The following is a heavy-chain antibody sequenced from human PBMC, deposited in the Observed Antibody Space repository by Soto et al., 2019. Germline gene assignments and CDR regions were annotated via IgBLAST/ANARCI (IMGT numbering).Heavy chain of an antibody. CDR1: GFTFSDYY. J-gene: IGHJ3*02. CDR3: ARDNETDWPLQGAFDI. V-gene: IGHV3-11*01. CDR2: ISSSGSTI. D-gene: IGHD3-9*01. Sequence: GGSLRLSCAASGFTFSDYYMSWIRQAPGKGLEWVSYISSSGSTIYYADSVKGRFTISRDNAKNSLYLQMNSLRAEDTAVYYCARDNETDWPLQGAFDIWGQGTMVTVSS.